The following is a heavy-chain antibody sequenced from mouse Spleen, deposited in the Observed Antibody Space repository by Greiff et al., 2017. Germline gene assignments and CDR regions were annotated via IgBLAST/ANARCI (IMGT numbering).Heavy chain of an antibody. J-gene: IGHJ3*01. Sequence: EVQLQQSGPELVKPGASVKISCKASGYTFTDYYMNWVKQSPGKSLEWIGDINPNNGGTSYNQKFKGKATLTVDKSSSTAYMELRSLTSEDSAVYYCARSGWSTRFAYWGQGTLVTVSA. D-gene: IGHD2-3*01. V-gene: IGHV1-26*01. CDR1: GYTFTDYY. CDR2: INPNNGGT. CDR3: ARSGWSTRFAY.